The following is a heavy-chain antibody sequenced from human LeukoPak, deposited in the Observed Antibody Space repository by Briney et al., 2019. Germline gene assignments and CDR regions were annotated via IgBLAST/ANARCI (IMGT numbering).Heavy chain of an antibody. CDR3: ARGLPAYYYDSSGYLSDY. J-gene: IGHJ4*02. CDR2: INPNSGGT. D-gene: IGHD3-22*01. Sequence: ASVKVSCKASGYTFTGYYMHWVRQAPGQGLEWMGRINPNSGGTNYAQKFQGRVTMTRDTSISTAYMELSRLRSDDTAVYYCARGLPAYYYDSSGYLSDYWGQGTLVTVSS. V-gene: IGHV1-2*06. CDR1: GYTFTGYY.